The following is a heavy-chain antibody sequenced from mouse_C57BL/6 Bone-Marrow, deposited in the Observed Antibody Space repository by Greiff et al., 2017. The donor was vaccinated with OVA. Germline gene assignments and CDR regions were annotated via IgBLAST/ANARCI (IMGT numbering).Heavy chain of an antibody. D-gene: IGHD2-5*01. CDR2: IDPSDSYT. CDR1: GYTFTSYW. CDR3: ARFYSKGDY. Sequence: QVQLQQPGAELVMPGASVKLSCKASGYTFTSYWIHWVKQRPGQGLEWIGEIDPSDSYTNYNQKFKGKSTLTVDKSSSTAYMQLSSLTSEDSAVYYCARFYSKGDYWGQGTTLTVSS. V-gene: IGHV1-69*01. J-gene: IGHJ2*01.